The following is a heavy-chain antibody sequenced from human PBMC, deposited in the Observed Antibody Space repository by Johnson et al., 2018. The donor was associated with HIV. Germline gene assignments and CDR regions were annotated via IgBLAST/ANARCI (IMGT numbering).Heavy chain of an antibody. J-gene: IGHJ3*02. CDR1: GFTFSSYA. Sequence: VQLVESGGGLVQPGGSLRLSCAASGFTFSSYAMSWVRQAPGKGLEWVSAISGSGSIGYADSVKGRFTISRDNAKNSLYLQMNSLRAEDTALYYCAKSRGELDDAFDIWGQGTMVTVSS. D-gene: IGHD1-26*01. CDR2: ISGSGSI. CDR3: AKSRGELDDAFDI. V-gene: IGHV3-23*04.